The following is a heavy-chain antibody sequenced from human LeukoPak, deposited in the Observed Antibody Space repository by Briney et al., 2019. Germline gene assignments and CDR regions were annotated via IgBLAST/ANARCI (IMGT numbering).Heavy chain of an antibody. CDR3: ARVRRYYYGSGSYRTPSYYYYYGMDV. CDR2: INHSGST. D-gene: IGHD3-10*01. V-gene: IGHV4-34*01. Sequence: PSETLSLTCAVYGGSFSGYYWSWIRQPPGKGLGWIGEINHSGSTNYNPSLKSRVTISVDTSKNQFSLKLSSVTAADTAVYYCARVRRYYYGSGSYRTPSYYYYYGMDVWGQGTTVTVSS. CDR1: GGSFSGYY. J-gene: IGHJ6*02.